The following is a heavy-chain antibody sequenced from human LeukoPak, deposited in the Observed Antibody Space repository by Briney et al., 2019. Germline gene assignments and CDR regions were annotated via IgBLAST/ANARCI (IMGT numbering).Heavy chain of an antibody. J-gene: IGHJ4*02. V-gene: IGHV4-59*01. CDR2: IYYSGST. CDR1: GGSISSYY. CDR3: ARSRDGSRFDC. Sequence: KPSETLSLTCTVSGGSISSYYWSWLRQPPGKGLEWIGYIYYSGSTNYNPSLKSRVTISVDTSKNQFSLKLSSVTAADTAVYYCARSRDGSRFDCWGQGTLVTVSS.